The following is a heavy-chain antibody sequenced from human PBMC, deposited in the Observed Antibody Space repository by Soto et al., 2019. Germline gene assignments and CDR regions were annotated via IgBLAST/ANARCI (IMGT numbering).Heavy chain of an antibody. V-gene: IGHV3-33*01. Sequence: GGSLRLSCAASGFTFSSYGMHWVRQAPGKGLEWVAVIWNDGSNKYYADSVKGRFTISRDNSKNTLSLQMNSLRAEDTALYYCAREDSSFWSSLDYWGQGTLVTVSS. CDR3: AREDSSFWSSLDY. J-gene: IGHJ4*02. CDR1: GFTFSSYG. CDR2: IWNDGSNK. D-gene: IGHD6-19*01.